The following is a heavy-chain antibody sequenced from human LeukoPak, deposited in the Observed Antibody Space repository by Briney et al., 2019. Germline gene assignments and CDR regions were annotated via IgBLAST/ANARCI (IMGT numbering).Heavy chain of an antibody. J-gene: IGHJ6*02. D-gene: IGHD5-24*01. CDR3: AVPMGDYYYYYGMDV. Sequence: GGSLRLSCAASGFTFSSYEMNWVRQAPGKGLEWVSYISSSGSTIYYADSVKGRFTISRDNAKNSLYLQMNSLRAEDTAVYYCAVPMGDYYYYYGMDVWGQGTTVTVSS. V-gene: IGHV3-48*03. CDR2: ISSSGSTI. CDR1: GFTFSSYE.